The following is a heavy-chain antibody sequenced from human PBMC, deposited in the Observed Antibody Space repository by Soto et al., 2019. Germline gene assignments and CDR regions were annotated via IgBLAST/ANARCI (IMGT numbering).Heavy chain of an antibody. CDR3: ARGGATIFGVIGS. Sequence: ASVKVSCKASGYSFFSYYIHWVRQAPGQGLEWMGRFLASGGNTDYAQRFRGRVSMTRDTSSTNTVSLELTSLTSDDTAVYYCARGGATIFGVIGSWGQGTRVTVSS. CDR2: FLASGGNT. CDR1: GYSFFSYY. D-gene: IGHD3-3*02. J-gene: IGHJ5*02. V-gene: IGHV1-46*01.